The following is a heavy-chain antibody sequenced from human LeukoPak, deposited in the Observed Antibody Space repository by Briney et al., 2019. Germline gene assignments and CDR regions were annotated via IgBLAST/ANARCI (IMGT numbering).Heavy chain of an antibody. D-gene: IGHD6-13*01. V-gene: IGHV3-9*01. CDR1: GFTFDDYA. Sequence: GRSLRLSCAASGFTFDDYAMHWGRQAPGKGLEWGSGISWNSGSIGYADSVKGRFTISRDNAKNSLYLQMNSLRAEDTALYYCAKVAAAGTGQSYYYGMDVWGQGTTVTVSS. CDR3: AKVAAAGTGQSYYYGMDV. J-gene: IGHJ6*02. CDR2: ISWNSGSI.